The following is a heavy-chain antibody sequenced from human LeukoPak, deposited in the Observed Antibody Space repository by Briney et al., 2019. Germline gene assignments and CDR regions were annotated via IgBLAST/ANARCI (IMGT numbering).Heavy chain of an antibody. Sequence: PGGSLRLSCAASGFTFSSYAMHWVRQAPGKGLEWGAVISYDGGNKYYAASVKGRFTISRDNAKNSLYLQMNSLRAEDTAVYYCARAHPGDYGDFQFDYWGQGTLVTVSS. D-gene: IGHD4-17*01. V-gene: IGHV3-30*04. J-gene: IGHJ4*02. CDR2: ISYDGGNK. CDR3: ARAHPGDYGDFQFDY. CDR1: GFTFSSYA.